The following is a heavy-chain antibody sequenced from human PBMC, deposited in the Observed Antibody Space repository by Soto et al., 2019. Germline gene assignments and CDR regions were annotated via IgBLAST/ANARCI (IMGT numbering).Heavy chain of an antibody. J-gene: IGHJ4*02. D-gene: IGHD3-10*01. V-gene: IGHV3-23*01. CDR1: GFTFSSYA. Sequence: EVQLLESGGGLVQPGGSLRLSCAASGFTFSSYAMSWVRQAPGKGLEWVSAISGSGGSTYYADSVKGRFTISRDNSKNTLYLQMNSLRAEDTAVYYCARFHGGLYGSGSLDYWGQGTLVTVSS. CDR2: ISGSGGST. CDR3: ARFHGGLYGSGSLDY.